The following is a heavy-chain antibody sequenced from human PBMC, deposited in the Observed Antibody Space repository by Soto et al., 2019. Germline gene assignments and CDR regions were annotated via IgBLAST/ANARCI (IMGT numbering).Heavy chain of an antibody. J-gene: IGHJ6*02. CDR2: INAGNGNT. CDR3: ARDPSYYGMDV. CDR1: GYTFTSYA. V-gene: IGHV1-3*01. Sequence: ASVKVSCKASGYTFTSYAMHWVRQAPGQRLEWMGWINAGNGNTKYSQKFQGRVTITRDTSASTAYMELSSLRSEDTAVYYCARDPSYYGMDVWGQGTTVSVSS.